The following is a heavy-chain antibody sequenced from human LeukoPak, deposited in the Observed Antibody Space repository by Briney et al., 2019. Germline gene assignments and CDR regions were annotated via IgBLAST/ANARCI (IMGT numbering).Heavy chain of an antibody. V-gene: IGHV4-34*01. J-gene: IGHJ5*02. D-gene: IGHD3-10*01. CDR2: INDSGST. CDR1: GGSFSGYY. CDR3: ARGPAMVRGVNWFDP. Sequence: SETLSLTCAVYGGSFSGYYWSWIRQPPGKGLEWIGEINDSGSTNYNPSLKSRVTISVDTSKNQFSLKLSSVTAADTAVYYCARGPAMVRGVNWFDPWGQGTLVTVS.